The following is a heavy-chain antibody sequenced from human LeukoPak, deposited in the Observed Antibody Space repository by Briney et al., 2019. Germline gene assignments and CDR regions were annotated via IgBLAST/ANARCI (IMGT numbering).Heavy chain of an antibody. CDR3: ARAYYYESGGYYLAY. D-gene: IGHD3-22*01. V-gene: IGHV3-53*01. J-gene: IGHJ4*02. CDR1: GFTVSSNY. Sequence: GSPRLSCAASGFTVSSNYMSWVRQAPGKGLEWVSVIYSGGSTYYADSVKGRFTISGDNSKNTLYLQMNGLRAEDTAVYYCARAYYYESGGYYLAYWGQGTLVTVSS. CDR2: IYSGGST.